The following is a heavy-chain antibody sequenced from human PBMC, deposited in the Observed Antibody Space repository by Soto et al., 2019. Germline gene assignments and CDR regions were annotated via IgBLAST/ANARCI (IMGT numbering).Heavy chain of an antibody. J-gene: IGHJ5*02. CDR2: IWYDGSKR. Sequence: QLHLEESGVGVVLPGRSLRLSCAASGFTISDYGMHWVRQTPGQGLEWLSVIWYDGSKRYYAESVKGRFTISRDVSNNTVYLQMNTLRPVDTAIYYCEGAPAEGWFDPWGRGTLVTVSS. D-gene: IGHD2-2*01. CDR3: EGAPAEGWFDP. CDR1: GFTISDYG. V-gene: IGHV3-33*01.